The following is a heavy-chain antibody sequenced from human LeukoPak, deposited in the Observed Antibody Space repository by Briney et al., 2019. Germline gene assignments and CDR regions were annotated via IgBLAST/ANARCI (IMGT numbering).Heavy chain of an antibody. CDR2: IYYSGST. CDR3: ARQLRFLEWFHFDY. J-gene: IGHJ4*02. D-gene: IGHD3-3*01. Sequence: PSETLSLTCTVSGGSISSSSYYWGWIRQPPGKGLEWIGSIYYSGSTYYNPSLKSRVTISVDTSKNQFSLKLSSVTAADTAVYYCARQLRFLEWFHFDYWGQGTLVTVSS. CDR1: GGSISSSSYY. V-gene: IGHV4-39*01.